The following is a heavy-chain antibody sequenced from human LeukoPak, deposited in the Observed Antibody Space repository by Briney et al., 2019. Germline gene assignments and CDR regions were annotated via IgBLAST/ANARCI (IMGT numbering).Heavy chain of an antibody. Sequence: PGGSLRLSCAASGFAFSSYSMHWVRQAPGKGLEWVANIKQDGSVKNSVDSMKGRFTISRDNAKNSLYLQMNSLRAEDTAIYYCTRVGYIDEGIDYWGQGTLVTVSS. CDR2: IKQDGSVK. CDR3: TRVGYIDEGIDY. J-gene: IGHJ4*02. V-gene: IGHV3-7*04. D-gene: IGHD5-24*01. CDR1: GFAFSSYS.